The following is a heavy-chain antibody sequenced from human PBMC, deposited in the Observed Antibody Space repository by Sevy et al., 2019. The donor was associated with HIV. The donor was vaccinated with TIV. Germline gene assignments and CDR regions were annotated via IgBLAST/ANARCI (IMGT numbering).Heavy chain of an antibody. D-gene: IGHD3-22*01. J-gene: IGHJ5*02. CDR1: GFTFSTYA. CDR2: ISRTPATT. CDR3: AREAYYYDSREANWFDP. Sequence: GGSLRLSCKTSGFTFSTYAMHWVRQAPGKGLEWVASISRTPATTYYADYVRDRFTISRDNAKNSLYLEMNSLRDEDTAVYYCAREAYYYDSREANWFDPWGQGTLVTVSS. V-gene: IGHV3-48*02.